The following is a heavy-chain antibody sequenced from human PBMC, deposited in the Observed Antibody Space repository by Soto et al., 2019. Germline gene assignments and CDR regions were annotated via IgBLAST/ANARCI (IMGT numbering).Heavy chain of an antibody. CDR1: GFSFGSYA. D-gene: IGHD3-3*01. Sequence: VGSLRLSCAASGFSFGSYALSWVRQAPGKGLEWVSTISGSDGKTFYADSVKGRFSISRDTSQSTLYLQMNSLRADDTAMYYCARWSYLDYWGQGTRVTVSS. J-gene: IGHJ4*02. CDR3: ARWSYLDY. V-gene: IGHV3-23*01. CDR2: ISGSDGKT.